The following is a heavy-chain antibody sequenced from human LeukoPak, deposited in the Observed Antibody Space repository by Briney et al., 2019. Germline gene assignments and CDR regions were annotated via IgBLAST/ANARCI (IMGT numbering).Heavy chain of an antibody. D-gene: IGHD6-13*01. J-gene: IGHJ4*02. CDR3: ARVIVATGTNYFDY. CDR1: GGTFSNYA. Sequence: ASVKVSCKASGGTFSNYAISWMRQAPGQGLEWMGRIIPILGVTNYAQNFQGRVTITADKSTSTAYMELSSLRSDDTAVYYCARVIVATGTNYFDYWGQGTLVTVSS. V-gene: IGHV1-69*04. CDR2: IIPILGVT.